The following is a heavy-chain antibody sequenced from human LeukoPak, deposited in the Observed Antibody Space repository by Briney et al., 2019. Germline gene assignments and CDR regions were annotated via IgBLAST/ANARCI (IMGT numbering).Heavy chain of an antibody. Sequence: GGSLRLSCAASGFTVSSNYMSWVRQAPGKGLEWVSVIYSGGSTYYADSVKGRFTISRDNAKNSLYLQMNSLRAEDTAVYYCARDLRGSGNYWGQGTLVTVSS. CDR2: IYSGGST. CDR3: ARDLRGSGNY. V-gene: IGHV3-66*01. D-gene: IGHD3-10*01. CDR1: GFTVSSNY. J-gene: IGHJ4*02.